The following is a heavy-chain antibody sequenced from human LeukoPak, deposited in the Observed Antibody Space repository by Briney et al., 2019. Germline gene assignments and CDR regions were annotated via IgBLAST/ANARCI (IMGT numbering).Heavy chain of an antibody. D-gene: IGHD3-10*01. CDR1: GYTFTSSD. J-gene: IGHJ4*02. CDR2: INPNSGGT. CDR3: ARALGYYYGSGSPLGY. V-gene: IGHV1-2*04. Sequence: ASVKVSCKASGYTFTSSDINWVRQAPGQGLEWMGWINPNSGGTNYAQKFQGWVTMTRDTSISTAYMELSRLRSDDTAVYYCARALGYYYGSGSPLGYWGQGTLVTVSS.